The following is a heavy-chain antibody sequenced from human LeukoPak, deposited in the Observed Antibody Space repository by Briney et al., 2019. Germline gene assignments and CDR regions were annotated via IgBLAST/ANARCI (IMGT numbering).Heavy chain of an antibody. J-gene: IGHJ4*02. CDR1: GVSVSSGSYY. Sequence: KPSETLSLTCTVSGVSVSSGSYYWSWIRQPPGKGLEWIGYIYYSGSTNYNPSLKSRVTISVDTSKNQFSLKLSSVTAADTAVYYCARVSGYGDYALDYWGQGTLVTVSS. V-gene: IGHV4-61*01. CDR2: IYYSGST. D-gene: IGHD4-17*01. CDR3: ARVSGYGDYALDY.